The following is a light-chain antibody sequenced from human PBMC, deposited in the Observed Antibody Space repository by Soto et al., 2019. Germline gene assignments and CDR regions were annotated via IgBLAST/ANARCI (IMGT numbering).Light chain of an antibody. Sequence: EIVMTQSPATLSVSPGERVTLSCRASESVSSNLAWYQQKPGQAPRLLMYGASTRATDIPARFSGSGSGTEFTLTISSLQSEDFAVYYCQQRSNWPPTFGQGTKVDIK. CDR2: GAS. CDR3: QQRSNWPPT. CDR1: ESVSSN. J-gene: IGKJ1*01. V-gene: IGKV3-15*01.